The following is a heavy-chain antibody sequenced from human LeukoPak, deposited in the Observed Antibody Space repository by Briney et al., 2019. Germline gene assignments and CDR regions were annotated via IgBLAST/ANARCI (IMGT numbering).Heavy chain of an antibody. CDR1: GFTFSNYS. J-gene: IGHJ4*02. Sequence: PGGSLRLSCAASGFTFSNYSMNWVRQAPGKGLEWVSYISRSCTTIYYADSVKGRFTISRDNAKNSLYLQMNSLRAEDTAVYYCATSGYSSSWYFGWGQGTLVTVSS. CDR3: ATSGYSSSWYFG. CDR2: ISRSCTTI. V-gene: IGHV3-48*01. D-gene: IGHD6-13*01.